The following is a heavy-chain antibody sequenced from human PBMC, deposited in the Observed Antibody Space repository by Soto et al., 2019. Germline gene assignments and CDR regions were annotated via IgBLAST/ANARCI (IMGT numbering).Heavy chain of an antibody. Sequence: QVQLVPSGAELKKPGASVKVSCKASGYTFSNYDMNCVRQATGQGPEWIVWVNPNNGDTGYAQKFQGRVTLTTDISTTTAYMELTSLRSEDTAIYYCAKVSRKGSAIDFGYWGQGTLITVSS. CDR1: GYTFSNYD. CDR2: VNPNNGDT. D-gene: IGHD3-10*01. J-gene: IGHJ4*02. V-gene: IGHV1-8*01. CDR3: AKVSRKGSAIDFGY.